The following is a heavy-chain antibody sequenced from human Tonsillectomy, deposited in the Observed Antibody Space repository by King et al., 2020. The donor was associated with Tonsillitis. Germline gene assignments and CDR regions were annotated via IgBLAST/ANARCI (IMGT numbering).Heavy chain of an antibody. CDR1: GFTFSSYT. Sequence: VPLVESGAGLVRPGGSLRLSCAASGFTFSSYTMNWVRQAPGKGLEWVSSISSSSSYISYADSLKGRFTISRDNAKNSLYLQMNSLRAEGAAVYYCARDLSDYDSTGYYFDYWGQGTLVTVSS. CDR2: ISSSSSYI. D-gene: IGHD3-22*01. J-gene: IGHJ4*02. V-gene: IGHV3-21*01. CDR3: ARDLSDYDSTGYYFDY.